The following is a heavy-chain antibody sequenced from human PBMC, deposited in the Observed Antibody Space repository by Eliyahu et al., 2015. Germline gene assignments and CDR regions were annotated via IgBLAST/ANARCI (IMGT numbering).Heavy chain of an antibody. V-gene: IGHV1-69*01. CDR3: AREDYDFWSGYYLPFMGFGKYYYYYGMDV. J-gene: IGHJ6*02. CDR2: IIPIFGTA. D-gene: IGHD3-3*01. CDR1: GGTFSSYA. Sequence: EVKKPGSSVKVSCKASGGTFSSYAISWVRQAPGQGLEWMGGIIPIFGTANYAQKFQGRVTITADESTSTAYMELSSLRSEDTAVYYCAREDYDFWSGYYLPFMGFGKYYYYYGMDVWGQGTTVTVSS.